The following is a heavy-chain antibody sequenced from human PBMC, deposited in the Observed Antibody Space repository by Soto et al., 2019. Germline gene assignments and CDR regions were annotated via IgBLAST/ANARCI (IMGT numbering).Heavy chain of an antibody. V-gene: IGHV4-30-4*01. CDR1: GGSISSGDYY. Sequence: LSLTCTVSGGSISSGDYYWSWIRQPPGKGLEWIGYIYYSGSTYYNPSLKSRVTISVDTSKNQFSLKLSSVTAADTAVYYCANLKEPYYAFDIWGQGTMVTVSS. CDR3: ANLKEPYYAFDI. CDR2: IYYSGST. D-gene: IGHD1-26*01. J-gene: IGHJ3*02.